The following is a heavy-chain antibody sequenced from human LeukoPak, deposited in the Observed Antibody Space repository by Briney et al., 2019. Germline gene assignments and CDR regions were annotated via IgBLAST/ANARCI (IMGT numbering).Heavy chain of an antibody. V-gene: IGHV3-48*03. CDR1: GFPFSVDE. D-gene: IGHD6-19*01. CDR3: ALLAVASDCDY. Sequence: GGSLRLSCAVSGFPFSVDEMNCVRQAPGKGLEWVSNIGSSGSTIYYADSVKGRFSISRDNAKSSLYLQMNSLRVEDTAVYYCALLAVASDCDYWGQGALVTVSS. J-gene: IGHJ4*02. CDR2: IGSSGSTI.